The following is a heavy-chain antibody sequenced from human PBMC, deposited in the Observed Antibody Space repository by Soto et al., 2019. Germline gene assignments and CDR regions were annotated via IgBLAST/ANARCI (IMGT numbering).Heavy chain of an antibody. D-gene: IGHD3-3*01. J-gene: IGHJ4*02. Sequence: GGSLRLSCAASGFMFSNYGMNWVRQAPGKGLEWVSSISSSSTYIYYADSMKGRFTISRDNAKNSLYLQMNSLRAEETAVYYCARDPDYDYWSGQNQNRLDYLGQGTLVTVSS. CDR3: ARDPDYDYWSGQNQNRLDY. V-gene: IGHV3-21*01. CDR2: ISSSSTYI. CDR1: GFMFSNYG.